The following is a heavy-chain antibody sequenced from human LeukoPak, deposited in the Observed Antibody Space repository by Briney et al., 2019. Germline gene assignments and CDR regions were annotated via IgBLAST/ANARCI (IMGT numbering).Heavy chain of an antibody. CDR3: AKDEQQLVPSWFDP. CDR1: GLTFSTYS. J-gene: IGHJ5*02. Sequence: GGSLRLSCAVSGLTFSTYSMTWVRQGPGKGLEWVSSIYNSGAKIFYADSVKGRFTISRDNSKNTLYLQMNSLRAEDTAVYYCAKDEQQLVPSWFDPWGQGTLVTVSS. CDR2: IYNSGAKI. V-gene: IGHV3-23*01. D-gene: IGHD6-13*01.